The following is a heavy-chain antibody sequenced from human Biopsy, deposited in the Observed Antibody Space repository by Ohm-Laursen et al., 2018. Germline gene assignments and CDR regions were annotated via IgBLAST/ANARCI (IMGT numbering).Heavy chain of an antibody. Sequence: SLRLSCAASGFTFDDHVMHWVRQAPGKGLEWVSGISWDGGSEGYADSVKGRFTISRDNAKNSLFLQMNSLTTEDTALYYCVRGYSSSWSGYLNHWGQGTLVTVSS. V-gene: IGHV3-9*01. D-gene: IGHD3-3*01. J-gene: IGHJ1*01. CDR3: VRGYSSSWSGYLNH. CDR1: GFTFDDHV. CDR2: ISWDGGSE.